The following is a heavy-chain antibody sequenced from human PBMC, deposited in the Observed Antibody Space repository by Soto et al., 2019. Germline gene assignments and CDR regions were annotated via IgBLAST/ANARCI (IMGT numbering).Heavy chain of an antibody. D-gene: IGHD3-3*01. V-gene: IGHV3-7*01. J-gene: IGHJ6*02. CDR3: ATIFGVVLYGMDV. CDR2: IKQDGSEK. CDR1: GFTFSSYW. Sequence: GGSLRLSCAASGFTFSSYWMSWVRQAPGKGLEWVANIKQDGSEKYYVGSVKGRFTISRDNAKNSLYLQMNSLRAEDTAVYYCATIFGVVLYGMDVWGQGTTATVSS.